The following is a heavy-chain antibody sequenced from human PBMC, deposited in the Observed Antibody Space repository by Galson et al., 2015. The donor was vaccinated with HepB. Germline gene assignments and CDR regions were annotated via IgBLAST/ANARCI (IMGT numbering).Heavy chain of an antibody. Sequence: SLRLSCAASGFTFSSYGMHWVRQAPGKGLEWVAVIWYDGSNKYYADSVKGRFTISRDNSKNTLYLQMNSLRAEDTAVYYCAKDLGSLGYYYGMDVWGQGTTVTVSS. CDR2: IWYDGSNK. V-gene: IGHV3-33*06. J-gene: IGHJ6*02. CDR1: GFTFSSYG. CDR3: AKDLGSLGYYYGMDV. D-gene: IGHD6-13*01.